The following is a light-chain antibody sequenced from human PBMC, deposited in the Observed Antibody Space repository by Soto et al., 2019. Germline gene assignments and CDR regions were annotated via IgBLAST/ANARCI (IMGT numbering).Light chain of an antibody. CDR1: QSVNSN. CDR2: GAS. CDR3: QQYNDWPRT. V-gene: IGKV3-15*01. Sequence: VMAAAPATQNVSPGERATLSCRASQSVNSNLAWYQQKPGQAPRILIYGASTRATAIPARFSGSGSGTEFTLTISSLQSEDFAVYYCQQYNDWPRTFGGGTKVDIK. J-gene: IGKJ4*01.